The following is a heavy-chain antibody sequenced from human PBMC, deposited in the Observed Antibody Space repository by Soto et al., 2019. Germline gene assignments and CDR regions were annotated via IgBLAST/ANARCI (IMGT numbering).Heavy chain of an antibody. Sequence: GGSLRLSCAAAGFTFSSYGMHWVRQAPGKGLEWVAVTSNDGSEKYYADSVKGRFTISRDNSQNTLYLQMDSLRPEDTGVYYCSPMSGGGLLSDWGQGTLVTVSS. D-gene: IGHD2-8*02. CDR2: TSNDGSEK. J-gene: IGHJ4*02. V-gene: IGHV3-30*03. CDR3: SPMSGGGLLSD. CDR1: GFTFSSYG.